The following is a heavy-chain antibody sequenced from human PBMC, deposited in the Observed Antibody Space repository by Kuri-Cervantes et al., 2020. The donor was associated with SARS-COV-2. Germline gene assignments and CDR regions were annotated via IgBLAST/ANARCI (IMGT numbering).Heavy chain of an antibody. CDR1: GFTFRNYG. D-gene: IGHD3-3*02. CDR3: VRDLSTSVLGAPNLDQ. Sequence: GESLKISCAVSGFTFRNYGMHWVRQAPGKGLEWVAVIWHDEGSNKYYTESVKGRFSISRDNSNNMLYLQMNSLRAEDTAVYYCVRDLSTSVLGAPNLDQWGQGTLVTVSS. J-gene: IGHJ4*02. CDR2: IWHDEGSNK. V-gene: IGHV3-33*01.